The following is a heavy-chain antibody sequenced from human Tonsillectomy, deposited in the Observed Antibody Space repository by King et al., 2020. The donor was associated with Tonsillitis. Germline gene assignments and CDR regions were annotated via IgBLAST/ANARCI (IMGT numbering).Heavy chain of an antibody. CDR1: GGSISSSSYY. CDR3: ARQDYDFWSGYSSYYFDY. CDR2: IYYSGST. D-gene: IGHD3-3*01. Sequence: QLQESGPRLVKPSETLSLTCTVSGGSISSSSYYWGWIRQPPGKGLEWIGSIYYSGSTYYNPSLKSRVTISVDTSKNQFSLKLSSVTAADTAVYYCARQDYDFWSGYSSYYFDYWGQGTLVTVSS. J-gene: IGHJ4*02. V-gene: IGHV4-39*01.